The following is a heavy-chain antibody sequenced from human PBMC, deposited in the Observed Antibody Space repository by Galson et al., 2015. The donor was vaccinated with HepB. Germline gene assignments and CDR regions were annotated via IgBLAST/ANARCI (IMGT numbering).Heavy chain of an antibody. V-gene: IGHV3-73*01. Sequence: SLRLSCAASGFTFSGSAIHWVRQASGSGLEWIGRIGSKANSYATVYVASVRGRFTISRDDSKNTAFLQLNSLKTDDTAVYYCTRMGDLSGYSSLWGQGTLVTVSS. CDR1: GFTFSGSA. J-gene: IGHJ4*02. CDR3: TRMGDLSGYSSL. CDR2: IGSKANSYAT. D-gene: IGHD5-18*01.